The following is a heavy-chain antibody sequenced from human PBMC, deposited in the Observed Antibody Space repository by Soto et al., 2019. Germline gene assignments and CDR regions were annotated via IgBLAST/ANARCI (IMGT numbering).Heavy chain of an antibody. V-gene: IGHV5-51*01. D-gene: IGHD2-2*01. CDR2: IYPGDSDT. Sequence: GESLKISCKGSGYSFTSYWIGWVRQMPGKGLEWMGIIYPGDSDTRYSPSFQGQVTISADKSISTAYLQWSSLKASDTAMYYCASPPDYCSSTSCYHDAFDIWGQGSTVTVSS. CDR1: GYSFTSYW. CDR3: ASPPDYCSSTSCYHDAFDI. J-gene: IGHJ3*02.